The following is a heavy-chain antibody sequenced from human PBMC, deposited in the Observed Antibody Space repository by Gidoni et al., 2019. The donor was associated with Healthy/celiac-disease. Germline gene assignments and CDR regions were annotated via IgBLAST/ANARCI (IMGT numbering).Heavy chain of an antibody. CDR3: TTSYYDYVWGSYRLVDY. D-gene: IGHD3-16*02. CDR1: GFTFSTAW. V-gene: IGHV3-15*01. Sequence: EVQLVESGGGLVKPGGSLRLSCAASGFTFSTAWMSWVRQAPGKGLEWVGRIKSKTDGGTTDYAAPVKGRFTISRDDSKNTLYLQMNSLKTEDTAVYYCTTSYYDYVWGSYRLVDYWGQGTLVTVSS. J-gene: IGHJ4*02. CDR2: IKSKTDGGTT.